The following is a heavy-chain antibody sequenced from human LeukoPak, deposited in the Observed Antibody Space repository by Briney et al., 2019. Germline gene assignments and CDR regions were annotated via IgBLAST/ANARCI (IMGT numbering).Heavy chain of an antibody. CDR2: ISAYNGNT. D-gene: IGHD3-22*01. Sequence: GASVKLACKASGYTFTSYGISWVRQAPGQGLEWMGWISAYNGNTNYAQKLQGRVTMTTDTSTSTAYMELRSLRSDDTAVYYCAREHTDYYDSSGYYYWGQGTLVTVSS. V-gene: IGHV1-18*01. CDR1: GYTFTSYG. CDR3: AREHTDYYDSSGYYY. J-gene: IGHJ4*02.